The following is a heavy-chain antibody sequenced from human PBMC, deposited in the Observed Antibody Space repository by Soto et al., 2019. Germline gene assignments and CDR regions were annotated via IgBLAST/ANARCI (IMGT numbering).Heavy chain of an antibody. CDR3: ARDLRGTIFGVVLYYFDY. Sequence: EVQLVESGGGLVKPGGSLRLSCAASGFTFSSYSMNWVRQAPGKGLEWVSSISSSSSYIYYADSVKGRFTISRDNAKNSLYLQMNTLRAADTAVYYCARDLRGTIFGVVLYYFDYRGQGTLVTGSS. CDR1: GFTFSSYS. D-gene: IGHD3-3*01. J-gene: IGHJ4*02. V-gene: IGHV3-21*01. CDR2: ISSSSSYI.